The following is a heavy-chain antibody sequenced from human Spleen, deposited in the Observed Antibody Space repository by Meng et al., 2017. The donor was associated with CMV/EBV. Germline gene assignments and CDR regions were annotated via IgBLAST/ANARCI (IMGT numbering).Heavy chain of an antibody. CDR3: ARGGQGGTGYNFWSGSVYGMGV. D-gene: IGHD3-3*01. Sequence: SETLSLTCTVSGGSISSSSYYWGWIRQPPGKGLEWIGSIYYSGSTDYNPSLKSRITISVDTSKNHFSLKLRSVTAADTAVYYCARGGQGGTGYNFWSGSVYGMGVWGQGTTVTVSS. CDR1: GGSISSSSYY. J-gene: IGHJ6*02. V-gene: IGHV4-39*07. CDR2: IYYSGST.